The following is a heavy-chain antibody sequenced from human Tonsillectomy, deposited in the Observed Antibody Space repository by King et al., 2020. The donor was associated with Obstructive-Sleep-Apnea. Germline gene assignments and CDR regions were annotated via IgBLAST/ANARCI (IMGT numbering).Heavy chain of an antibody. CDR1: GFTFSSYG. J-gene: IGHJ4*02. CDR3: ARDLAGLRYFDLLSDTFDY. Sequence: VQLVESGGGVVQPGRSLRLSCAASGFTFSSYGMHWVRQAPGKGLEWVAVIWYDGSNKYYADSVKGRFTISRDNSKNTLYLQMNSLRAEDTAVYYCARDLAGLRYFDLLSDTFDYWGQGTLVTVSS. D-gene: IGHD3-9*01. CDR2: IWYDGSNK. V-gene: IGHV3-33*01.